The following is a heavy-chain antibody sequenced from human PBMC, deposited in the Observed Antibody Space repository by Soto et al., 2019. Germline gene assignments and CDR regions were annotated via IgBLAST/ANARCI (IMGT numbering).Heavy chain of an antibody. D-gene: IGHD2-2*01. V-gene: IGHV3-23*01. J-gene: IGHJ5*02. CDR3: AKSFCSSSSCFFLWVDP. CDR2: ISGTGVPT. Sequence: GGSLRLSCAASGFAFSTYAMSWVRQAPGKGLECISLISGTGVPTLYAESVKGRFSVSRDNSKDTLFLEMNNLRVDDTAIYHCAKSFCSSSSCFFLWVDPWGPGTLVTVSS. CDR1: GFAFSTYA.